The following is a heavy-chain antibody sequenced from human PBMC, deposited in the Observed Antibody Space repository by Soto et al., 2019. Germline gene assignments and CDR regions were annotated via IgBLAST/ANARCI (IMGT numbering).Heavy chain of an antibody. J-gene: IGHJ6*02. Sequence: PGGSLRLSCAASGFTFSTHWMSWGRQAPGKGLEWVGNIKQDGSGENYVDSVKGRFTISRDNANHSLYLQMNSLRAEDTAVYYCARDRGPPRYLYYGMDVWGQGTTVTVSS. CDR2: IKQDGSGE. CDR1: GFTFSTHW. D-gene: IGHD3-10*01. CDR3: ARDRGPPRYLYYGMDV. V-gene: IGHV3-7*01.